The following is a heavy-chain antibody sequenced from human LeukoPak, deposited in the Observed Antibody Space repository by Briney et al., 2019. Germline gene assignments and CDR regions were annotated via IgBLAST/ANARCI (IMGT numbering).Heavy chain of an antibody. V-gene: IGHV4-59*01. J-gene: IGHJ4*02. Sequence: PSETLTLTCAVSGGSISSYYWSWIRQSPGKGLDWIGYIFYSGSTNYNPSLKSRVTISVDTSKNQFSLKLSSVIAADTAVYYCARDRGKLLAYFDYWGQGTLVTVSS. CDR1: GGSISSYY. CDR2: IFYSGST. D-gene: IGHD3-10*01. CDR3: ARDRGKLLAYFDY.